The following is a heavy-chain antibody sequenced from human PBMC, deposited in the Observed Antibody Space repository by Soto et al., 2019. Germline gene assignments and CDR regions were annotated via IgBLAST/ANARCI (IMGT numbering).Heavy chain of an antibody. CDR1: GDSISSYY. J-gene: IGHJ5*02. CDR3: ARSPESNCFDP. V-gene: IGHV4-59*01. CDR2: IHSSGSS. Sequence: SETLSLTCTVSGDSISSYYWSWIRPPPGKGLEWIGYIHSSGSSIYNPSLKSRVTMSVDTSKNQFSLKLRSVTAADTAVYYCARSPESNCFDPWGQGTLVTVSS.